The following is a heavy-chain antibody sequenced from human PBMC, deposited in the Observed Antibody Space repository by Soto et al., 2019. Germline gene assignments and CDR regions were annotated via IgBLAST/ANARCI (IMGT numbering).Heavy chain of an antibody. D-gene: IGHD4-17*01. J-gene: IGHJ1*01. CDR1: GYTFTGYY. CDR3: TRGPQQYGDYGEDFHH. Sequence: QVQLVQSGAEVKKPGASVAVSCKASGYTFTGYYLHWVRQAPGQGLEWMGWINPNSGDTDSAQKFQGRVTLTRDTSISTAYMKLSRLRSDDTAIYYCTRGPQQYGDYGEDFHHWGQGTLVTVSS. V-gene: IGHV1-2*02. CDR2: INPNSGDT.